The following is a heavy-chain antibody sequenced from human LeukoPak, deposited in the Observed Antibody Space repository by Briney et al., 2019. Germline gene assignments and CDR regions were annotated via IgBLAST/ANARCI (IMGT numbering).Heavy chain of an antibody. CDR2: IYTSGST. D-gene: IGHD2-2*02. J-gene: IGHJ5*02. CDR1: GYSISSGYY. V-gene: IGHV4-38-2*02. Sequence: SETLSLTCTVSGYSISSGYYWGWIRQPPGKGLEWIGRIYTSGSTNYNPSLKSRVTISVDTSKNQFSLKLNSVTAADTAVYYCARGGTRLYNWFDPWGQGTLVTVSS. CDR3: ARGGTRLYNWFDP.